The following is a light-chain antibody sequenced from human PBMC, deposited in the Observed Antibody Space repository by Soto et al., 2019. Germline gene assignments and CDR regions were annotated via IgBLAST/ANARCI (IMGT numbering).Light chain of an antibody. J-gene: IGKJ3*01. CDR3: QQYNNGPLT. CDR2: GAS. V-gene: IGKV3-15*01. CDR1: QYISSN. Sequence: EIVMTQSPATLSVSPGERATLSCRASQYISSNLAWYQQKPGQAPRLLIYGASTRATGIPASFSGSGSGTEFTLTISSLQSEDFAVYYCQQYNNGPLTFGPGTKVDIK.